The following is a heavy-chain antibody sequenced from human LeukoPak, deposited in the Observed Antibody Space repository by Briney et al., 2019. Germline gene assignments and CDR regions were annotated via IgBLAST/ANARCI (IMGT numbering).Heavy chain of an antibody. Sequence: GASVKVSCKASGYTFTSYGISWVRQAPGQGLEWMGWISAYNGNTNYAQKLQGRVTMTTDTSTSTAYMELRGLRSDDTAVYYCARVEFLEWLLPPFDYWGQGTLVTVSS. D-gene: IGHD3-3*01. J-gene: IGHJ4*02. CDR1: GYTFTSYG. V-gene: IGHV1-18*01. CDR3: ARVEFLEWLLPPFDY. CDR2: ISAYNGNT.